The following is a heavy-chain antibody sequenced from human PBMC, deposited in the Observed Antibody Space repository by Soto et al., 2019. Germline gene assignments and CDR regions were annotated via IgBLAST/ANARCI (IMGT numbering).Heavy chain of an antibody. J-gene: IGHJ6*02. D-gene: IGHD1-26*01. V-gene: IGHV3-30*03. CDR3: ARTRSAWSDSHYYSLGV. Sequence: GGSLRLSCAASGFTFNSYGMHWVRQGPGNGLEWVAFISYDSTKTYYADSVKGRFTISRDNSNSALYVQMNSLTGEDTAVYYCARTRSAWSDSHYYSLGVWGQGTTVTVSS. CDR2: ISYDSTKT. CDR1: GFTFNSYG.